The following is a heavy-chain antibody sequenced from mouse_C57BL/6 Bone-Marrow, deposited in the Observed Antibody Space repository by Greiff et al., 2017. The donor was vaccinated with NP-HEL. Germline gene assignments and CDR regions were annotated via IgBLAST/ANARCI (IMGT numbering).Heavy chain of an antibody. CDR1: GFTFSDFY. CDR3: ARDSIVTIPRYAMDY. Sequence: EVKLVESGGGLVQSGRSLRLSCATSGFTFSDFYMEWVRQAPGKGLEWIAASRNKANDYTTEYSASVKGRFIVSRDTSQSILYLQMNALRAEDTAIYYCARDSIVTIPRYAMDYWGQGTSVTVSS. J-gene: IGHJ4*01. CDR2: SRNKANDYTT. V-gene: IGHV7-1*01. D-gene: IGHD2-5*01.